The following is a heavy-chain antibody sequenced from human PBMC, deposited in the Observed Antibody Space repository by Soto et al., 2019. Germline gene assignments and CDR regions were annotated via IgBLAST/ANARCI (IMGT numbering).Heavy chain of an antibody. J-gene: IGHJ4*02. CDR1: GYTFTSYG. V-gene: IGHV1-18*01. CDR3: ARDRQLGYCSSTTCYPPDY. CDR2: ISGYNGNT. Sequence: ASVKVSCKASGYTFTSYGISWVRQAPGQGLEWMGWISGYNGNTNHAQKLQGRVTLTTDTSTSTAYMELRSLRSDDTAVYYCARDRQLGYCSSTTCYPPDYWGQGTLVTVSS. D-gene: IGHD2-2*01.